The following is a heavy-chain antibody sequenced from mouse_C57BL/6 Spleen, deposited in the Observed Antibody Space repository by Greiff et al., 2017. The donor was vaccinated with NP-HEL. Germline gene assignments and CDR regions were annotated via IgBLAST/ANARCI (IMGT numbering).Heavy chain of an antibody. CDR2: IDPSDSYT. D-gene: IGHD2-4*01. CDR3: ASGGNYDYGDGFAY. CDR1: GYTFTSYW. J-gene: IGHJ3*01. V-gene: IGHV1-69*01. Sequence: VQLQQPGAELVMPGASVKLSCKASGYTFTSYWMHWVKQRPGQGLEWIGEIDPSDSYTNYNQKFKGKSTLTVDKSSSTAYMQLSSLTSEDSAVYYCASGGNYDYGDGFAYWGQGTLVTVSA.